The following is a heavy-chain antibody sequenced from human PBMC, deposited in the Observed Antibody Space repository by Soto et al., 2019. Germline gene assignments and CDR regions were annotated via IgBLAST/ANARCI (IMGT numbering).Heavy chain of an antibody. CDR3: ARNRDYAFDY. D-gene: IGHD4-17*01. Sequence: PGGSLRLSCAASGFTFSNYWMSWVRQAPGKGLEWVAIIKQDGSDKYYVDSVKGRFTISRDNAKNSLSLQMNSLRTEDAAVYYCARNRDYAFDYWGRGTLVTVS. V-gene: IGHV3-7*01. CDR2: IKQDGSDK. J-gene: IGHJ4*02. CDR1: GFTFSNYW.